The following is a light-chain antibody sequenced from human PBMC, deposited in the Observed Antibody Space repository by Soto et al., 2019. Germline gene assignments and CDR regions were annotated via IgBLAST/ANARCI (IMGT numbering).Light chain of an antibody. CDR1: SSNIGSNY. Sequence: QSVLTQPPSASGTPGQRVTISCSGSSSNIGSNYVYWYQQLPGTAPKHLIYRNSHRPSGVPDRFSGSQSGTSASLAISGLRSEDEADYYCAAWDDSLSGPEVFGGGTKLTVL. V-gene: IGLV1-47*01. J-gene: IGLJ3*02. CDR2: RNS. CDR3: AAWDDSLSGPEV.